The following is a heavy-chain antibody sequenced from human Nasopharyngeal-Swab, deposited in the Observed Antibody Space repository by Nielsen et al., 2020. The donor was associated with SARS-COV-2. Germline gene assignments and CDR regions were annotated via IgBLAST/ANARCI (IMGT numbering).Heavy chain of an antibody. CDR2: INHSGST. CDR3: ASSPLWFGEPEHGMDV. Sequence: WIRQPPGKGLEWIGEINHSGSTNYNPSLKSRVTISVDTSKNQFSLKLSSVTAADTAVYYCASSPLWFGEPEHGMDVWGQGTTVTFS. J-gene: IGHJ6*02. V-gene: IGHV4-34*01. D-gene: IGHD3-10*01.